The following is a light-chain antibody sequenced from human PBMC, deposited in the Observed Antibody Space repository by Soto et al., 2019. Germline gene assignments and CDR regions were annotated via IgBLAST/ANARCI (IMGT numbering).Light chain of an antibody. J-gene: IGKJ5*01. CDR3: QQRSNWPLT. CDR1: QSVSSSY. Sequence: EIVLPQSPDTLSLSPGERATLSCRASQSVSSSYLAWYQQKPGQAPRLLIYDASNRATGIPARFSGSGSGTDFTLTISSLEPEDFAVYYCQQRSNWPLTFGQGTRLEIK. V-gene: IGKV3D-20*02. CDR2: DAS.